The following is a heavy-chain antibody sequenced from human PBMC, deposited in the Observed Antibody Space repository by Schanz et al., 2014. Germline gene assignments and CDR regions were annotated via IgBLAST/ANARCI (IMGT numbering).Heavy chain of an antibody. D-gene: IGHD6-13*01. CDR1: GFIFSSYG. CDR3: AREEGWGIAAAGPKHYYYGMDV. V-gene: IGHV3-33*01. CDR2: IWNNGVTK. Sequence: QVQLVESGGGVVQPGRSLRLSCAASGFIFSSYGLHWVRQAPGKGPEWVAVIWNNGVTKYYADSVRGRFTISRDRFQNTLYLRMSSRRAEDTAVYYCAREEGWGIAAAGPKHYYYGMDVWGQGTTXTVSS. J-gene: IGHJ6*02.